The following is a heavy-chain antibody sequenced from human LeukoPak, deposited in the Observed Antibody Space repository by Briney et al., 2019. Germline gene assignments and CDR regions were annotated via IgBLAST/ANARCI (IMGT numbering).Heavy chain of an antibody. V-gene: IGHV4-59*12. CDR3: ARGQTSDY. Sequence: PSETLSLTCTVSGGSISTYYWSWFRQPPGKGLEWIGYIYYGGSTNYNPSLKSRVTMSLDTSKNQFSLKLSSVTAADTAVYYCARGQTSDYWGQGTLVTVSS. D-gene: IGHD6-6*01. CDR1: GGSISTYY. J-gene: IGHJ4*02. CDR2: IYYGGST.